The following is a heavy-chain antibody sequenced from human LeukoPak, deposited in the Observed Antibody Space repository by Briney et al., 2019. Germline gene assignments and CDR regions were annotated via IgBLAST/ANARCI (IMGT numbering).Heavy chain of an antibody. D-gene: IGHD5-12*01. Sequence: GGSLRLSCAASGFTFSSYGMHWVRQAPGKGLDWVAVISYDGSNKYYADSVKGRFTISRDNSMHTLYLQMNSLRAEDTAVYYCAKGSNRGVATIDYRGQGTLVTVSS. V-gene: IGHV3-30*18. J-gene: IGHJ4*02. CDR2: ISYDGSNK. CDR3: AKGSNRGVATIDY. CDR1: GFTFSSYG.